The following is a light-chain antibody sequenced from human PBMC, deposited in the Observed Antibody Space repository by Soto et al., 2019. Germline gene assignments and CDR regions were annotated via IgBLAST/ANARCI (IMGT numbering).Light chain of an antibody. CDR3: GTWDTSLSAVL. CDR1: TSNIGNNH. Sequence: QSVLTQPPSLSAAPGQMVTISCSGSTSNIGNNHVAWYQQLPGAAPKLLVYDTDQRPSGIPARFSGFKSGTSATLAITGLQTGDEADYYCGTWDTSLSAVLFGGGTKLTVL. J-gene: IGLJ2*01. CDR2: DTD. V-gene: IGLV1-51*01.